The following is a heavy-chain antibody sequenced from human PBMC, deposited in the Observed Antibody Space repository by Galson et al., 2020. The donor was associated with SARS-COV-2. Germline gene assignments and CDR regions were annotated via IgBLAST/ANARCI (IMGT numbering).Heavy chain of an antibody. CDR3: ARLHYGEYAPEAFDI. J-gene: IGHJ3*02. Sequence: SEPLSLTCAVPGTSTSSGSYSWTWIRQPPGKGLEWIVYISHSGSTYYNPSLKSRVTISGDRSKNQFSLRLSSVTAADTAVYYCARLHYGEYAPEAFDIWGPGTRVTVAS. V-gene: IGHV4-30-2*01. CDR2: ISHSGST. CDR1: GTSTSSGSYS. D-gene: IGHD4-17*01.